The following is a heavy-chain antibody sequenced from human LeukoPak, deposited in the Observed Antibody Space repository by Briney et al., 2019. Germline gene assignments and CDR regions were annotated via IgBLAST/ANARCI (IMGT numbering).Heavy chain of an antibody. J-gene: IGHJ4*02. CDR2: ISGTDDST. Sequence: PGGSLRLSCAASGFTFSSYAMNWVRQAPGKGLEWVSTISGTDDSTYYADSVKGRFTISRDNSKNTLYLQMNSLRAEDTAVYYCAKEWELLPGMFDYWGQGTLVTASS. D-gene: IGHD1-26*01. V-gene: IGHV3-23*01. CDR3: AKEWELLPGMFDY. CDR1: GFTFSSYA.